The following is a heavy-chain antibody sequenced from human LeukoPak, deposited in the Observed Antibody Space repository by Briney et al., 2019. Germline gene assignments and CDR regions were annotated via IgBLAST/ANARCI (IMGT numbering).Heavy chain of an antibody. Sequence: SEPLSLTCAVSGGSISSSNWWSWVRQPPGKGLEWIGEIYHSGSTNYNPSLKSRVTISMDTSKNQFSLTLNSMTAADTAVYYCSSHASVAAGGRWGPGTLVTVSS. CDR1: GGSISSSNW. J-gene: IGHJ4*02. CDR3: SSHASVAAGGR. D-gene: IGHD6-13*01. V-gene: IGHV4-4*02. CDR2: IYHSGST.